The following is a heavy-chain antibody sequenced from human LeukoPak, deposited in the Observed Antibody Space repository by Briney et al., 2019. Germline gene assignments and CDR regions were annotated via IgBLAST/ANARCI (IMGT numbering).Heavy chain of an antibody. J-gene: IGHJ6*03. V-gene: IGHV4-59*01. CDR3: ARTTEGGYSYGYFYYYYMDV. CDR2: IYYSGST. CDR1: GGSISSYY. Sequence: PSETLSLTCTVSGGSISSYYWSWIRQPPGKGLEWIGYIYYSGSTNYKSSLKSRVTISVDTSKNQFSLKLSSVTAADTAVYYCARTTEGGYSYGYFYYYYMDVWGKGTTVTVSS. D-gene: IGHD5-18*01.